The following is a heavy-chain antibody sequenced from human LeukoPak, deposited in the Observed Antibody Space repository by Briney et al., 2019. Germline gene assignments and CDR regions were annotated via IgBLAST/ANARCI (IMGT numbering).Heavy chain of an antibody. CDR2: ISWDGGST. Sequence: GGSLRLSCAASGFTFDDYAMHWVRQAPGKGLEWVSLISWDGGSTYYADSVKGRFTISRDNSKNSLYLQMNSLRAEDTALYYCAKEHDRSSYYYDSSGYYSHYYYMDVWGKGTTVTVSS. V-gene: IGHV3-43D*03. J-gene: IGHJ6*03. CDR3: AKEHDRSSYYYDSSGYYSHYYYMDV. D-gene: IGHD3-22*01. CDR1: GFTFDDYA.